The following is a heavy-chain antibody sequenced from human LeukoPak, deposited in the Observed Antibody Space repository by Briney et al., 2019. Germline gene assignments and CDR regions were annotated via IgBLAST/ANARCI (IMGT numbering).Heavy chain of an antibody. Sequence: PSETLSLTCTVSGGSISSYYWSWIRQPPGKGLEWVSDISGRGDRMDYADSVKGRFTISRDNSKNTLYPHMNSLRAEDTAVYYCAKDSLIVVVPVWGQGTLVTVSS. D-gene: IGHD2-2*01. V-gene: IGHV3-23*01. CDR3: AKDSLIVVVPV. J-gene: IGHJ4*02. CDR1: GGSISSYY. CDR2: ISGRGDRM.